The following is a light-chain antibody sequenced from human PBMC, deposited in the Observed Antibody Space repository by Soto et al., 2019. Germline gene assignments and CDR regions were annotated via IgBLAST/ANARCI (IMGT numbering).Light chain of an antibody. Sequence: QSVLTQTPSASGSPGQSVTISCTGTSNDVGYYDYVSWYQQYPGKAPKLMIYEVNKRPSGVPDRFSGSKSGNTASLTVSGLQPEDEADYYCSSYAGSNKSVFGTGTKVTV. V-gene: IGLV2-8*01. J-gene: IGLJ1*01. CDR3: SSYAGSNKSV. CDR1: SNDVGYYDY. CDR2: EVN.